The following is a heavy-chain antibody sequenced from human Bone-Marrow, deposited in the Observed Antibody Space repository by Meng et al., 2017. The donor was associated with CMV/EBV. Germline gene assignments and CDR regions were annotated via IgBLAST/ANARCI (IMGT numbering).Heavy chain of an antibody. Sequence: SLKISCAASGFTFDDYAMHWVRQAPGKGLEWVSGISWNSGSIGYADSVKGRFTISRDNSKNTLYLQMNSLRAEDTAVYYCASFFWSGYSVDLRPDYYYYGMDVWGQGTTVTVSS. CDR1: GFTFDDYA. V-gene: IGHV3-9*01. J-gene: IGHJ6*02. D-gene: IGHD3-3*01. CDR3: ASFFWSGYSVDLRPDYYYYGMDV. CDR2: ISWNSGSI.